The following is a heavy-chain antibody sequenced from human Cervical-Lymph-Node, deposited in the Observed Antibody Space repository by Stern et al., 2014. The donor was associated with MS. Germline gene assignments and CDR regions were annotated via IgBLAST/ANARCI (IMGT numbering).Heavy chain of an antibody. CDR2: VWYDGSTA. V-gene: IGHV3-33*01. CDR1: GFTFRSYG. J-gene: IGHJ4*02. Sequence: VQLVESGGGVVQPGTSLRLSCAASGFTFRSYGMNWVRQAPGKGPEWVALVWYDGSTAYYRNSVKGRFTISSDKSNTQAFLQMNSLTAEDTAVYYCARGHIPYAYNYLFDYWGQGTLVTVSS. CDR3: ARGHIPYAYNYLFDY. D-gene: IGHD5-24*01.